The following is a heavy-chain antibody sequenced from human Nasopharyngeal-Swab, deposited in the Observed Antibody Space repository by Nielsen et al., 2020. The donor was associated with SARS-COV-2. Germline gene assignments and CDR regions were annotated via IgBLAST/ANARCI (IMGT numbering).Heavy chain of an antibody. J-gene: IGHJ6*03. Sequence: SETLSLTCVVFGVTLNSFHGKWIRQTPGKGLEWIGAINDRGSGNYNPSLRSRVTISAGTSNTQFSLKLNAVTAADTAVYYCARGQDSYYYMDAWGEGTTVTVSS. CDR3: ARGQDSYYYMDA. CDR1: GVTLNSFH. CDR2: INDRGSG. D-gene: IGHD2-15*01. V-gene: IGHV4-34*01.